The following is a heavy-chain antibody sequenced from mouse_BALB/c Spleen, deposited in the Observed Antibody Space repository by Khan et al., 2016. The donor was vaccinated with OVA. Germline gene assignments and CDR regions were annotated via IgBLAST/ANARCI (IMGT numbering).Heavy chain of an antibody. J-gene: IGHJ1*01. D-gene: IGHD1-1*01. Sequence: EVQLVESGPDLVKPSQSLSLTCTVTGYSITGGYSWHWIRQFPENKLEWMGYIHYSGRTNYNPSLKSRISITRDTSKNQFFLQLNSVTTEDTATYYCARSGTTVVAYWYFDVWGAGTTVTVSS. CDR3: ARSGTTVVAYWYFDV. CDR1: GYSITGGYS. V-gene: IGHV3-1*02. CDR2: IHYSGRT.